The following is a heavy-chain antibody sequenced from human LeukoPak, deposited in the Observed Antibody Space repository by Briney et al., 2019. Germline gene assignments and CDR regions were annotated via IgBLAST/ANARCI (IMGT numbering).Heavy chain of an antibody. D-gene: IGHD1-26*01. Sequence: GGSLRLSCAASGFTFTSYSMNWVRQAPGKGLEWVSTISGGGGSTYYADFVKGRFTISRDNSKNTLYLQVNSLRAEDTAVYYCAKGGKWDVTPFDYWGQGTLVTVSS. V-gene: IGHV3-23*01. CDR2: ISGGGGST. CDR3: AKGGKWDVTPFDY. CDR1: GFTFTSYS. J-gene: IGHJ4*02.